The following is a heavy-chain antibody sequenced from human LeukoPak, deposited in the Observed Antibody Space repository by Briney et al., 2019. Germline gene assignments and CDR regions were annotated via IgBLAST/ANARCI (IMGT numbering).Heavy chain of an antibody. D-gene: IGHD3-10*01. CDR1: GYTFTSYY. CDR2: INPSGGST. V-gene: IGHV1-46*01. CDR3: AREGEARYFDL. J-gene: IGHJ2*01. Sequence: ASVKVSCKASGYTFTSYYMHWVRQAPGQGLEWMGIINPSGGSTSYAQKFQGRVTMTRDMSTSTVYMELSSLRSEDTAVYYCAREGEARYFDLWGRGTLVTVSS.